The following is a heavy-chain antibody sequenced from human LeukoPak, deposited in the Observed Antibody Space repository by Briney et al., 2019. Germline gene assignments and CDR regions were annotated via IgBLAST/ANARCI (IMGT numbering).Heavy chain of an antibody. Sequence: SETLSLTCTVSGGSISSSSYYWGWIRQPPGKGLEWIGSIYYSGSTYYNPSLKSRVTISVDTSKNQVFLNLSSVTAADTALYYCARVSWDLCAFDIWGQGTVVTVSS. J-gene: IGHJ3*02. CDR2: IYYSGST. CDR3: ARVSWDLCAFDI. CDR1: GGSISSSSYY. V-gene: IGHV4-39*07. D-gene: IGHD1-26*01.